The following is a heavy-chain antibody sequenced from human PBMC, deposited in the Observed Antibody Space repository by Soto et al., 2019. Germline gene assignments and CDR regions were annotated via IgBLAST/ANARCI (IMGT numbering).Heavy chain of an antibody. D-gene: IGHD4-17*01. CDR3: AKGGPYSDSELGY. J-gene: IGHJ4*02. V-gene: IGHV3-23*05. CDR1: GFTFSSYA. CDR2: ISMTSKVT. Sequence: PGGSLRLSCAASGFTFSSYAMTWVRQAPGKGLEWVSTISMTSKVTYYSDSVKGRFTISRDNSKDTLYLEMSSLRAEDTALYFCAKGGPYSDSELGYWGQGTLVTVSS.